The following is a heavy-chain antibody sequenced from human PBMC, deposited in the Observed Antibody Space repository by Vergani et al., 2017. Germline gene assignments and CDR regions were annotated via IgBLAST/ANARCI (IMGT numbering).Heavy chain of an antibody. V-gene: IGHV3-30*02. Sequence: QVQLVESGGGVVQRWGSLRLPCATSGYTLSNYDMQWIRQGPGKGLEFVAFIQFDGSNQYYADSVKGRFTLSRDFSKNTLYLQMNSLRTDDTATYYCAKHFRGWGIDYWGQGTQVIVSS. CDR1: GYTLSNYD. J-gene: IGHJ4*02. CDR2: IQFDGSNQ. D-gene: IGHD3-16*01. CDR3: AKHFRGWGIDY.